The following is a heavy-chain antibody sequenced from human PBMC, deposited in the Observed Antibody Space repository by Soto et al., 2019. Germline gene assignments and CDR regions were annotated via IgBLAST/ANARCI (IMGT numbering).Heavy chain of an antibody. CDR1: GFTFSSYW. CDR3: ARGFYHDKTGSYWYFDL. J-gene: IGHJ2*01. D-gene: IGHD3-22*01. V-gene: IGHV3-30*03. Sequence: TLRLSCAASGFTFSSYWMSWVRQAPGKGLEWVAVIAHDGRNKYYADSVMGRVAISGDNSKNTVYLQMSSLRAEDTATYYCARGFYHDKTGSYWYFDLWGRGTLVTVSS. CDR2: IAHDGRNK.